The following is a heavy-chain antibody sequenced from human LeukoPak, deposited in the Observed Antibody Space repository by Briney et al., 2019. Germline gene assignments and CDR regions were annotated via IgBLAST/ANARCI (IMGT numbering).Heavy chain of an antibody. V-gene: IGHV1-2*02. CDR2: IDPNSGGT. CDR1: GYTFTGYY. J-gene: IGHJ5*02. CDR3: ARGGSGSYFSWLDP. Sequence: ASVKVSCKASGYTFTGYYIHWVRQAPGQGLECMGWIDPNSGGTNYAQKFQGRVTMTRDTSISTAYMELSRLRSDDTAVYYCARGGSGSYFSWLDPWGQGTLVTVSS. D-gene: IGHD3-10*01.